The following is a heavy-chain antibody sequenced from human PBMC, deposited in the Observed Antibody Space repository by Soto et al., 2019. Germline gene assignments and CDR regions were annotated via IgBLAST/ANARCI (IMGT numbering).Heavy chain of an antibody. CDR1: GGSISSYY. CDR3: ARHFPPGDHTFYYHYYYYMDV. Sequence: SETLSLTCTVSGGSISSYYWSWIRQPSGKGLEWIGYIYYSGSTNYNPSLKSRVTISVDTSKNQFSLKLSSVTAADTAVYYCARHFPPGDHTFYYHYYYYMDVWGKGTTVTVSS. J-gene: IGHJ6*03. CDR2: IYYSGST. D-gene: IGHD3-16*01. V-gene: IGHV4-59*08.